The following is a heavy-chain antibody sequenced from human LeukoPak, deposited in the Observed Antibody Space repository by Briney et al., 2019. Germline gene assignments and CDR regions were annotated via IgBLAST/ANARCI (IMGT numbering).Heavy chain of an antibody. CDR2: IYTSGST. CDR1: GGSISSGSYY. Sequence: SETLSLTCTVSGGSISSGSYYWSWIRQPAGKGLEWIGRIYTSGSTNYNPSLKSRVTISVDTSKNQFSLKLSSVTAADTDVYFCARESGYWGQGTLVTVSS. J-gene: IGHJ4*02. V-gene: IGHV4-61*02. CDR3: ARESGY. D-gene: IGHD3-3*01.